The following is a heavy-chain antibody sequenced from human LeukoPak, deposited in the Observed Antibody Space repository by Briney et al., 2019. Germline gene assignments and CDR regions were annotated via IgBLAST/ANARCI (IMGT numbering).Heavy chain of an antibody. CDR1: GGSISSGGYY. V-gene: IGHV4-30-2*01. Sequence: KTSQTLSLTCTVSGGSISSGGYYWSWIRQPPGKGLEWIGYIYHSGSTYYNPSLKSRVTISVDRSKNQFSLKLSSVTAADTAVYYCARTYPDDAFDIWGQGTMVTVSS. D-gene: IGHD1-14*01. CDR2: IYHSGST. CDR3: ARTYPDDAFDI. J-gene: IGHJ3*02.